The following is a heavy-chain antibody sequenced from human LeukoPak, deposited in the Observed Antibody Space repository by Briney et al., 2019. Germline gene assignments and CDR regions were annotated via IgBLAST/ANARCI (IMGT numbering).Heavy chain of an antibody. CDR1: GFTFSSYW. V-gene: IGHV3-74*01. D-gene: IGHD3-3*01. J-gene: IGHJ4*02. CDR3: ARGESLDFWSGWADYYFDY. CDR2: INSDGSST. Sequence: PGGSLRLSCAASGFTFSSYWMHWVRQAPGKGLVWVSRINSDGSSTSYADSVKGRFTISRDNAKNTLYLQTNSLRAEDTAVYYCARGESLDFWSGWADYYFDYWGQGTLVTVSS.